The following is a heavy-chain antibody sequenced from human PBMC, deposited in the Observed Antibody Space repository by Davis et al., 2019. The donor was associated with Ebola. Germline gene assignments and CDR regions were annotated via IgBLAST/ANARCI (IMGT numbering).Heavy chain of an antibody. Sequence: ASVKVSCKASGYAFTSYYMHWVRQAPGQGLEWMGIINPSGGSTSYAQKFQDRVTITRDRSMSTAYMELSSLRSEDTAMYYCALGSSGSNWFDPWGQGTLVTVSS. V-gene: IGHV1-46*01. CDR2: INPSGGST. J-gene: IGHJ5*02. CDR3: ALGSSGSNWFDP. CDR1: GYAFTSYY. D-gene: IGHD6-19*01.